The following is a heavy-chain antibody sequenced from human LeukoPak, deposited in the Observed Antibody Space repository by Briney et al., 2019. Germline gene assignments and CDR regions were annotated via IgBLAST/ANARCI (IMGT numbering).Heavy chain of an antibody. CDR2: IYPCDSDT. D-gene: IGHD2-15*01. V-gene: IGHV5-51*06. Sequence: PGESLTLSCRGSGYNFTSYWIGLVRQMPGKGLEGMGIIYPCDSDTIYSASFQCQLTISADQSISTAYRQWSSLKASDTAMYYCARHPFMYCSGGSCQGGDASDIWSQGTMVTVSS. J-gene: IGHJ3*02. CDR1: GYNFTSYW. CDR3: ARHPFMYCSGGSCQGGDASDI.